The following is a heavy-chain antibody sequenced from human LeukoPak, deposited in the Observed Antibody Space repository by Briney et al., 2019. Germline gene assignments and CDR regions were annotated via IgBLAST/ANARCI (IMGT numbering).Heavy chain of an antibody. J-gene: IGHJ4*02. D-gene: IGHD6-13*01. CDR3: ARVDIAAAGSWPPVGYFDY. Sequence: SETLSLTRTVSGGSISSGGYYWSWIRQHPGKGLEWIGYIYYSGSTYYNPSLKSRVTISVDTSKNQFSLELSSVTAADTAVYYCARVDIAAAGSWPPVGYFDYWGQGTLVTVSS. CDR1: GGSISSGGYY. CDR2: IYYSGST. V-gene: IGHV4-31*03.